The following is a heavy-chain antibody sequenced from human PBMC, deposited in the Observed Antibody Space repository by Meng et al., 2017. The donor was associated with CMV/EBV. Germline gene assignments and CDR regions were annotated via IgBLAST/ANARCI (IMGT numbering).Heavy chain of an antibody. Sequence: SGYTFTGYYIHWARQAPGPGLEWMGWINPASGDTILAQKFQGRVTMTRDTSLTTAYMELNRLRSDDTAVYYCATSSVEVMIYAGLDYWGQGTLVTVSS. D-gene: IGHD2/OR15-2a*01. CDR3: ATSSVEVMIYAGLDY. V-gene: IGHV1-2*02. J-gene: IGHJ4*02. CDR1: GYTFTGYY. CDR2: INPASGDT.